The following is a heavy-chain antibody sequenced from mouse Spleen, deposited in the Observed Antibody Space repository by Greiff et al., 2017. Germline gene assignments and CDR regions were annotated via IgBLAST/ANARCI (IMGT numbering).Heavy chain of an antibody. V-gene: IGHV1-69*01. Sequence: VQLQQPGAELVMPGASVKLSCKASGYTFTSYWMHWVKQRPGQGLEWIGEIDPSDSYTNYNQKFKGKATLTVDKSSSTAYMQLSSLTSEDSAVYYCARRGYYRYDYAMDYWGQGTSVTVSS. CDR3: ARRGYYRYDYAMDY. J-gene: IGHJ4*01. CDR2: IDPSDSYT. D-gene: IGHD2-14*01. CDR1: GYTFTSYW.